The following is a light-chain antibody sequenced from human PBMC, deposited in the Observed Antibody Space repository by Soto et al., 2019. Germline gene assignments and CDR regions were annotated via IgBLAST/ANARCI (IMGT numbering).Light chain of an antibody. Sequence: DTVMTQSPDSLAVSLGERATINCRSSQNVFYSSLNKKSLSWYQQKQGQPPKLLITWSSARESGVPDRFSGSVSETDFTLTISSLQAEEVAGYYCQHYLLAPFAFGPGTNVDI. J-gene: IGKJ3*01. CDR2: WSS. CDR1: QNVFYSSLNKKS. V-gene: IGKV4-1*01. CDR3: QHYLLAPFA.